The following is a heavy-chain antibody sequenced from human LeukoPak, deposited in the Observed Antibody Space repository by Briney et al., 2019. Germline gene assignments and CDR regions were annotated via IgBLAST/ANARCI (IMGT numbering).Heavy chain of an antibody. Sequence: GGSLRLSCAASGFTFSSYWMHWVRQAPGKGLVWVSRVNSDGSSTNYADSVKGRFTISRDNSKNTLYLQMNSLRAEDTAVYYCAKDPPHTAMVFAFDYWGQGTLVTVSS. J-gene: IGHJ4*02. D-gene: IGHD5-18*01. V-gene: IGHV3-74*01. CDR2: VNSDGSST. CDR1: GFTFSSYW. CDR3: AKDPPHTAMVFAFDY.